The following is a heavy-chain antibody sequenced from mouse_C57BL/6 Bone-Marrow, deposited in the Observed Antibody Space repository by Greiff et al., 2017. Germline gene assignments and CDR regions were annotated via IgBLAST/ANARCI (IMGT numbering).Heavy chain of an antibody. J-gene: IGHJ1*03. CDR2: IHPSDSDT. V-gene: IGHV1-74*01. D-gene: IGHD1-1*01. CDR3: AIRYGSSYGYFDV. Sequence: QVQLQQPGAELVKPGASVKVSCKASGYTFTSYWMHWVKQRPGQGLEWIGRIHPSDSDTNYTQKFKGKATLSVDKSSSTPYLQLSSLPSADSAVYYCAIRYGSSYGYFDVWGTGTTVTVSS. CDR1: GYTFTSYW.